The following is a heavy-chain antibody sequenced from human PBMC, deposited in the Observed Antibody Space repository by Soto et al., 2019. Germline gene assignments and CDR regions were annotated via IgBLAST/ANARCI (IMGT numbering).Heavy chain of an antibody. V-gene: IGHV4-59*08. J-gene: IGHJ6*02. CDR2: IYYSGST. CDR1: GGSISSYY. Sequence: PSETLSLTCTVSGGSISSYYWSWIRQPPGKGLEWIGYIYYSGSTNYNPSLKSRVTISVDTSKNQFSLKLSSVTAADTAVYYCARARLGELSSRVHYYYGMDVWGQGTTVTVSS. D-gene: IGHD3-16*02. CDR3: ARARLGELSSRVHYYYGMDV.